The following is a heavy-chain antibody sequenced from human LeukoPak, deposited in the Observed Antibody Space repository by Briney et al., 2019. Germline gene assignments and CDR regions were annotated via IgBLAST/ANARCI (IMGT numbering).Heavy chain of an antibody. CDR3: ARLASGSYGPLTPFDY. Sequence: SETLSLTCTVSGGSVSSGTYYWSWIRQPPGEGLEWIGYIYYSGSTNYNPSLKSRVTISVDTSKNQFSLRLSSVTAADTAVYYSARLASGSYGPLTPFDYWGQGTLVTVSS. J-gene: IGHJ4*02. D-gene: IGHD1-26*01. CDR2: IYYSGST. CDR1: GGSVSSGTYY. V-gene: IGHV4-61*01.